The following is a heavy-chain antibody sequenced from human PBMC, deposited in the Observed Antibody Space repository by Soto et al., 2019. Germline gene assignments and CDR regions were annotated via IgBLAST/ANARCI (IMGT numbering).Heavy chain of an antibody. D-gene: IGHD3-16*02. CDR1: GFTFSDYY. CDR2: ISSSGSTI. V-gene: IGHV3-11*01. Sequence: QVQLVESGGGLVKPGGSLRLSCAASGFTFSDYYMSWFRQAPGKGLEWVSYISSSGSTIYYADSVKGRFTISRDNAKNSLYLQMNSLRAEDTPVYYWARGPYDYVWGSDPPHFDSWGQGTLVTVSS. CDR3: ARGPYDYVWGSDPPHFDS. J-gene: IGHJ4*02.